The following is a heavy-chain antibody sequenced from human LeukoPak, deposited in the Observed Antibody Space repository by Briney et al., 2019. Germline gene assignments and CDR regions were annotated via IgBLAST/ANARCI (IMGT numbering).Heavy chain of an antibody. CDR2: IYHSGST. D-gene: IGHD2-21*01. J-gene: IGHJ4*02. V-gene: IGHV4-30-2*01. CDR3: ARDIPLYD. Sequence: SETLSLTCAVSGGSISSGGYSWSWIRQPPGKGLEWIGYIYHSGSTYYNPSLKSRVTISVDRSKNQFSLKLSSVTAADTAVYYCARDIPLYDWGQGTLVTVSS. CDR1: GGSISSGGYS.